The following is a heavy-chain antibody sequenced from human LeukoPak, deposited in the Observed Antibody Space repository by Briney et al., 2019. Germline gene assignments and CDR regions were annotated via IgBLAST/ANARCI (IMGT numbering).Heavy chain of an antibody. V-gene: IGHV4-34*01. Sequence: SETLSLTCAVYGGSFSGYYWSWIRQPPGKGLEWIGSIYYSGSTYYNPSLKSRVTISVDTSKNQFSLKLSSVTAADTAVYYCASVYGRAYFDYWGQGTLVTVSS. CDR1: GGSFSGYY. CDR2: IYYSGST. CDR3: ASVYGRAYFDY. D-gene: IGHD3-10*01. J-gene: IGHJ4*02.